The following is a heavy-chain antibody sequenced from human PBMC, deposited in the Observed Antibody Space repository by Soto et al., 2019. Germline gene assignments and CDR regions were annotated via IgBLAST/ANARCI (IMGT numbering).Heavy chain of an antibody. CDR3: ARLGQLWFEYYFDY. CDR2: IYYSGST. V-gene: IGHV4-39*01. Sequence: QLQLQESGPGLVKPSETLSLTCTVSGGSISSSSYYWGWIRQPPGKGLEWIGSIYYSGSTYYNPSLKSRVPISVDTSKNQFSLKLSSVTAADTAVYYCARLGQLWFEYYFDYWGQGTLVTVSS. CDR1: GGSISSSSYY. J-gene: IGHJ4*02. D-gene: IGHD5-18*01.